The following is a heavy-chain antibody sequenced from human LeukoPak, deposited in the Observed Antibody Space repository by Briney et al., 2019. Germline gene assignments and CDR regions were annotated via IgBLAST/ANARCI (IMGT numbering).Heavy chain of an antibody. Sequence: PGGSLRLSCAASGFTFDDYAMRWVRQAPGKGLEGVSGISWNSGSIGYADSVKGRFTISRDNAKNSLYLQMNSLRAEDTALYYCAKDYYYGSGSTVLGYYFDYWGQGTLVTVSS. CDR3: AKDYYYGSGSTVLGYYFDY. D-gene: IGHD3-10*01. CDR2: ISWNSGSI. CDR1: GFTFDDYA. J-gene: IGHJ4*02. V-gene: IGHV3-9*01.